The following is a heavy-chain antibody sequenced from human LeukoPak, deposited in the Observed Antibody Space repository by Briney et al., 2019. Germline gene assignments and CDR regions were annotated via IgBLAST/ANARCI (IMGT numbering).Heavy chain of an antibody. V-gene: IGHV3-11*04. D-gene: IGHD6-13*01. CDR3: ARVGVLSSSWLLY. CDR2: ISSNGNTI. Sequence: GGSLRLSCAASGFTFSDYYMSWIRQAPGKGLEWVSYISSNGNTIYYADSVKGRFTISRDNAKNSLHLQMNTLRAEDTAVYYCARVGVLSSSWLLYWGQGTLVTVSS. CDR1: GFTFSDYY. J-gene: IGHJ4*02.